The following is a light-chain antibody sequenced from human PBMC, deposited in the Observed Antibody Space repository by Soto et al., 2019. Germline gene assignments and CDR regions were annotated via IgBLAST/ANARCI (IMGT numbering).Light chain of an antibody. J-gene: IGKJ4*01. CDR1: QSISTY. CDR2: ATP. CDR3: QQTYSRVLS. Sequence: DIQMTQSPSSLSASVGDRVTITCRASQSISTYLNWLQQKPGKAPEVLIYATPSLKSGVPARFSGSGSGTEFTLTISSLQPEDVATYYCQQTYSRVLSFGGGTKVEIK. V-gene: IGKV1-39*01.